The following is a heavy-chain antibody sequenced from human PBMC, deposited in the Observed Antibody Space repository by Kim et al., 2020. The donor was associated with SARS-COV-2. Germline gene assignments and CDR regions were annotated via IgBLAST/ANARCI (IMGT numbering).Heavy chain of an antibody. J-gene: IGHJ5*02. CDR3: ARARPVVTYTPWFDP. V-gene: IGHV4-34*01. CDR1: GGSFSRYY. Sequence: SETLSLTCAVYGGSFSRYYWSWIRQPPGKGLEWIGEINHSGSTNYNPSLKSRVTISVDTSKNQFSLKLSSVTAADTAVYYCARARPVVTYTPWFDPWGQGTLVTVSS. D-gene: IGHD3-22*01. CDR2: INHSGST.